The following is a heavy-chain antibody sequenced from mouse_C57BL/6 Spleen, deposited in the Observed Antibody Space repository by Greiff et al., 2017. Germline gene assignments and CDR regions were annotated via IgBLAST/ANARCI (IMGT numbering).Heavy chain of an antibody. CDR3: AANSYFDD. CDR2: IYPGDGDT. Sequence: VQLQQSGPELVKPGASVKISCKASGYAFSSSWMNWVKQRPGKGLEWIGRIYPGDGDTNYNGKFKGKATLTADKSSSTAYMQLSSLTSEDSAVSFCAANSYFDDWGQGTTLTVSS. CDR1: GYAFSSSW. D-gene: IGHD4-1*01. J-gene: IGHJ2*01. V-gene: IGHV1-82*01.